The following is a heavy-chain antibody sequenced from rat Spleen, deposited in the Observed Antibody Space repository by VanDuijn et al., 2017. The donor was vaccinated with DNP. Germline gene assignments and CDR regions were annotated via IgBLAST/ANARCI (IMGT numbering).Heavy chain of an antibody. CDR3: ARWGGFSNNYYFDY. V-gene: IGHV5-25*01. J-gene: IGHJ2*01. CDR1: GFTFSNYG. Sequence: EVQLVESGGGLVQPGRSMKLSCAASGFTFSNYGMAWVRQAPKKGLEWVAYISYDGGSTYYRDSVKGRFTVSRDNAKSTLYLQMDSLRSEDTATYYCARWGGFSNNYYFDYWGQGVTVTVSS. D-gene: IGHD1-10*01. CDR2: ISYDGGST.